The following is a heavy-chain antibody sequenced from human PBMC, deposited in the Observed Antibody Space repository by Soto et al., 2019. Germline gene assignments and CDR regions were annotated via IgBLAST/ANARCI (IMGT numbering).Heavy chain of an antibody. Sequence: GGSLRLSCAASGFTLSSYWMHWVRQAPGKGLVWVSRINSDGSSTSYADSVKGRFTISRDNAKNTLYLQMNSLRAEDTAVYYCARDPVTLYYFDYWGQGTLVTVSS. CDR1: GFTLSSYW. CDR2: INSDGSST. CDR3: ARDPVTLYYFDY. J-gene: IGHJ4*02. D-gene: IGHD4-4*01. V-gene: IGHV3-74*01.